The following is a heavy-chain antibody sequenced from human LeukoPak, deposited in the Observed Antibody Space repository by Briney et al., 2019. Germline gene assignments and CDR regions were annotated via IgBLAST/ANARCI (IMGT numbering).Heavy chain of an antibody. CDR3: ARVNQGEWFDP. D-gene: IGHD3-10*01. CDR1: GYTFTSYD. J-gene: IGHJ5*02. V-gene: IGHV1-2*02. CDR2: INPNSGDT. Sequence: ASVTVSFTASGYTFTSYDINWVRQATGQGMEWMGWINPNSGDTYYLQKFRGRVTMTRASSISTAYMEVTSLTSDDTAMYYCARVNQGEWFDPWGQGTLVTVSS.